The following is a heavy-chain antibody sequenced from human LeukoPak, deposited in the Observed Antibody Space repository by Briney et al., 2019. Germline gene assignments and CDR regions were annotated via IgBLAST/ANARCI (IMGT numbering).Heavy chain of an antibody. CDR3: ARATLLYGDYATSNLNWFDP. V-gene: IGHV4-39*07. D-gene: IGHD4-17*01. CDR1: GGSISSSSYY. CDR2: IYYSGST. J-gene: IGHJ5*02. Sequence: PSETLSLTCTVSGGSISSSSYYWGWIRQPRGKGLEWIGSIYYSGSTYYNPSLKSRVTISVDTSKNQFSLKLSSVTAADTAVYYCARATLLYGDYATSNLNWFDPWGQGTLVTVSS.